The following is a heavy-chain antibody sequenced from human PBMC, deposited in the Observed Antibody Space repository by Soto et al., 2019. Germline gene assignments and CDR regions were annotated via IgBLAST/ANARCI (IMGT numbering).Heavy chain of an antibody. CDR3: ARHKGDILTLYYYYYGMDV. Sequence: PGESLKISCKGSGYTFSTHWIGWVRQLPGKGLECMGIIFPGDSDTRYSPSFQGQVTISVDKSINTAYLQWSSLKASDTAMYYCARHKGDILTLYYYYYGMDVWGQGTTVTVSS. V-gene: IGHV5-51*01. D-gene: IGHD3-9*01. CDR2: IFPGDSDT. J-gene: IGHJ6*02. CDR1: GYTFSTHW.